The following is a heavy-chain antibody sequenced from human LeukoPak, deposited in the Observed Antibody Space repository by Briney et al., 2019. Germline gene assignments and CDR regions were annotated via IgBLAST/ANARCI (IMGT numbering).Heavy chain of an antibody. CDR3: AKSRWDIVVVPAASYFDY. V-gene: IGHV3-30*18. Sequence: PGRSMRLSCAASGFTFSSYGMHWVRQAPGKGLEWVAVISYDGSNKYYADSVKGRFTISRDNSKNTLYLQMSSLRAEDTAVYYCAKSRWDIVVVPAASYFDYWGQGTLVTVSS. CDR1: GFTFSSYG. D-gene: IGHD2-2*01. CDR2: ISYDGSNK. J-gene: IGHJ4*02.